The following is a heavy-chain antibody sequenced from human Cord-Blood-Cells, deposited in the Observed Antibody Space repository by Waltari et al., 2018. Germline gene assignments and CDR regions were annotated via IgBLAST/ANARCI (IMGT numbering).Heavy chain of an antibody. D-gene: IGHD2-21*01. J-gene: IGHJ4*02. V-gene: IGHV4-34*01. CDR1: GGSFSGYY. CDR2: INHSGST. CDR3: ARGCGGDCFDY. Sequence: QVQLQQWGAGLLKPSETLSLTCAVYGGSFSGYYWSWIRQPPGKGLEWIGEINHSGSTNDNPSLKSRVTRSVDTAKNQFSLKLSSVTAADTAVYYCARGCGGDCFDYWGQGTLVTVSS.